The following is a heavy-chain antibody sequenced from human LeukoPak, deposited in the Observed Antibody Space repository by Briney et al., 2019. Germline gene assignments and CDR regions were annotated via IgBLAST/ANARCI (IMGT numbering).Heavy chain of an antibody. CDR3: ARDHPLYYYDSSGYYYYYGMDV. V-gene: IGHV4-59*01. CDR1: GGSISSYY. J-gene: IGHJ6*02. Sequence: SETLSLTCTVSGGSISSYYWSWIRQPPGKGLEWIGYIYYSGSTNYNPSLKSRVTISVDTSENQFSLKLSSVTAADTAVYYCARDHPLYYYDSSGYYYYYGMDVWGQGTTVTVSS. CDR2: IYYSGST. D-gene: IGHD3-22*01.